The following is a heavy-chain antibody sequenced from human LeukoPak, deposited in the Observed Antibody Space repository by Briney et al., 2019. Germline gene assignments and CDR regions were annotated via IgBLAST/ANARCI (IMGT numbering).Heavy chain of an antibody. D-gene: IGHD1-26*01. CDR1: GGSISSYY. CDR3: ARVGWPRRELHPLGMDV. Sequence: SETLSLTCTVSGGSISSYYWSWIRQPAGKGLEWIGRIYTSGSTNYNPSLKSRVTMSVDTSKNQFSLKLSSVTAADTAVYYCARVGWPRRELHPLGMDVWGQGTTVTVSS. V-gene: IGHV4-4*07. J-gene: IGHJ6*02. CDR2: IYTSGST.